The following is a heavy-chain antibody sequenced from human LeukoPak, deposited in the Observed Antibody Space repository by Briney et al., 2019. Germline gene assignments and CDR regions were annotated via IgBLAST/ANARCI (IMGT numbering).Heavy chain of an antibody. Sequence: TGGSLRLSCAASGFTFDDYAMHWVRQAPGKGLEWVSGISWNSGSIGYADSVKGRFTISRDNAKNSLYLRMNSLRAEDTALYYCAKILSGWSSNDAFDIWGQGTMVTVSS. V-gene: IGHV3-9*01. J-gene: IGHJ3*02. D-gene: IGHD6-19*01. CDR3: AKILSGWSSNDAFDI. CDR2: ISWNSGSI. CDR1: GFTFDDYA.